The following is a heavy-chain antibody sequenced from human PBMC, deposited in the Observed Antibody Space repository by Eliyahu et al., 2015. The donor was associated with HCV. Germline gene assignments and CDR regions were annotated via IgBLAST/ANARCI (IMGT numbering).Heavy chain of an antibody. Sequence: QVQLQESGPGLVKPSETLSLTCTVSXGXITTYXWSWIXQPPGKGLEWIGYIHXSXSTNYNPSLKSRVTISVDTSKNQFXLNLTSVXAADTAVYYCASGGGGIAVAGTGGWFDPWGQGTLVTVSS. J-gene: IGHJ5*02. CDR3: ASGGGGIAVAGTGGWFDP. D-gene: IGHD6-19*01. CDR1: XGXITTYX. CDR2: IHXSXST. V-gene: IGHV4-59*01.